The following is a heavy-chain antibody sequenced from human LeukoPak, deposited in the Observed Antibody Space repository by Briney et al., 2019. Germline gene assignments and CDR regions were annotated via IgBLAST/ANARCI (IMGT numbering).Heavy chain of an antibody. Sequence: PGGSLRLSCAASGFTFSSYAMHWVRQAPGKGLEWVAVISYDGSNKYYADSVKGRFTISRDNSKNTLYLQMNSLRAEDTAVYYCARDGAAEIAVAGAEDAFDIWGQGTMVTVSS. D-gene: IGHD6-19*01. CDR2: ISYDGSNK. CDR3: ARDGAAEIAVAGAEDAFDI. CDR1: GFTFSSYA. V-gene: IGHV3-30-3*01. J-gene: IGHJ3*02.